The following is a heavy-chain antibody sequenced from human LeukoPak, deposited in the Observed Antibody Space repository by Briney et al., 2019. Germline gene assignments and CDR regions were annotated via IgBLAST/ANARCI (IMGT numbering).Heavy chain of an antibody. CDR2: IHTSGNT. V-gene: IGHV4-4*07. J-gene: IGHJ4*02. D-gene: IGHD6-6*01. CDR1: GGFFSGYY. CDR3: AREGSMTARPFVSIDY. Sequence: SETLSLTCAVYGGFFSGYYWSWIRQPAGKGLEWIGRIHTSGNTDYNPSLKSRVTMSVDTSKNQFSLKLSSVTAADTAVYYCAREGSMTARPFVSIDYWGQGTLVTISS.